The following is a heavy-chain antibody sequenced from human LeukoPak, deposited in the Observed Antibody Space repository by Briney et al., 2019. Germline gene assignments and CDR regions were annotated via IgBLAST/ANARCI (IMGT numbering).Heavy chain of an antibody. Sequence: ASVKVSCKASGYTFSSNAINWARQAPGQGLEWMGWIDTNTGNPTYAQGFTGQFVFSLDTSVSTAYLQISSLKAEDTAEYFCARGYDSSGYFSDWGQGTLVTVSS. CDR2: IDTNTGNP. CDR1: GYTFSSNA. D-gene: IGHD3-22*01. CDR3: ARGYDSSGYFSD. J-gene: IGHJ4*02. V-gene: IGHV7-4-1*02.